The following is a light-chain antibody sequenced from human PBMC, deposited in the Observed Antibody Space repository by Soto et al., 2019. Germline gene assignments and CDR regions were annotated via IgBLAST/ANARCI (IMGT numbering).Light chain of an antibody. CDR3: QQIYSSPPT. CDR2: DAS. CDR1: QSISNH. J-gene: IGKJ1*01. V-gene: IGKV1-39*01. Sequence: DIQMTQSPSSLSASVEDRVIITCRASQSISNHLNWYQQKPGKAPKLLIFDASSLQSVVPSRFRGSRSGPDFTLTISSLQPEYFATYYCQQIYSSPPTFGQGTKVEIK.